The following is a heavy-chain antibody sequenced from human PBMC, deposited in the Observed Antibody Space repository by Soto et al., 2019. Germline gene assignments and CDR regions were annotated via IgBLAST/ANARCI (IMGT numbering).Heavy chain of an antibody. Sequence: QITLKESGPTLVKPTQTLTLTCTFSGFSLSTTGVGVGWIRQPPGKALECLALIYWDDDKRYSPSLKSRLTNTRDTSKNQVVITMTKLDPVDTATYYCAHIPNYYQYNWFDPWGQGTLVTVSS. J-gene: IGHJ5*02. CDR1: GFSLSTTGVG. D-gene: IGHD3-10*01. CDR2: IYWDDDK. CDR3: AHIPNYYQYNWFDP. V-gene: IGHV2-5*02.